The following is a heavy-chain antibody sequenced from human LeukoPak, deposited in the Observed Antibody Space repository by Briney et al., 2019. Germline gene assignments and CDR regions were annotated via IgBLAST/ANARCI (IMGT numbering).Heavy chain of an antibody. D-gene: IGHD5-12*01. Sequence: GGPLSLSCAAAGFTFSDRYMSWTRKAQGKGMEWVAYISPNANTIHYADSVKGRFTISRDNAKNSLFLQVNSLRAEDTAVYYCATESGWLFDHWGQGTLVTVSS. V-gene: IGHV3-11*04. CDR3: ATESGWLFDH. J-gene: IGHJ4*02. CDR2: ISPNANTI. CDR1: GFTFSDRY.